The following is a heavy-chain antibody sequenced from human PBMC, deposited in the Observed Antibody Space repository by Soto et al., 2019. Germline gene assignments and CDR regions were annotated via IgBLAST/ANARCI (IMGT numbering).Heavy chain of an antibody. J-gene: IGHJ4*02. D-gene: IGHD4-17*01. Sequence: QVQLVESGGGVVQPGRSLRLSCAASGFTFSSYGMHWVRQAPGKGLEWVAVISYDGSNKYYADSVKGRFTISRDNSKNTLYLQMTSLRAEDTAVYYCAKQAYYGDYGYFDYWGQGTQVTVSS. CDR2: ISYDGSNK. CDR1: GFTFSSYG. CDR3: AKQAYYGDYGYFDY. V-gene: IGHV3-30*18.